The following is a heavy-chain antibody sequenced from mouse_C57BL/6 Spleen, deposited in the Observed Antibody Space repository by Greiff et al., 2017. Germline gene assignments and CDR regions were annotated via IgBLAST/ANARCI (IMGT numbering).Heavy chain of an antibody. CDR2: IYPRDGST. V-gene: IGHV1-85*01. CDR3: ARSPNPSYYYGSSYGFDV. Sequence: QVQLKESGPELVKPGASVKLSCKASGYTFTSYDINWVKQRPGQGLEWIGWIYPRDGSTKYNEKFKGKATLTVDTSSRTAYMELHSLTSEDSAVYFCARSPNPSYYYGSSYGFDVWGTGTTVTVSS. D-gene: IGHD1-1*01. J-gene: IGHJ1*03. CDR1: GYTFTSYD.